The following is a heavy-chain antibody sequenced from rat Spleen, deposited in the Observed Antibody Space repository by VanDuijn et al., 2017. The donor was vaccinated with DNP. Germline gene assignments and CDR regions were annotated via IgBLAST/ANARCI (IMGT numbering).Heavy chain of an antibody. J-gene: IGHJ2*01. CDR3: ARRGIRGRYYFDS. CDR2: ISTGGGDS. V-gene: IGHV5S11*01. D-gene: IGHD4-3*01. Sequence: EVQLVESGGGLVQPGRSMKLSCAASGFTFSNYYMAWVRQAPTKGLEWVASISTGGGDSYYRDSVKGRFTISRDNFKNILYLQMDSLRSEETATYYCARRGIRGRYYFDSWGQGVMVTVSS. CDR1: GFTFSNYY.